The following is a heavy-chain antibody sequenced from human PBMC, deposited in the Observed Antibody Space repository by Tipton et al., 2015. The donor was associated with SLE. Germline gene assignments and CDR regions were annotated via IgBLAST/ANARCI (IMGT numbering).Heavy chain of an antibody. CDR1: GFTFSSYS. Sequence: QLVQSGGGLVKPGGSLRLSCAASGFTFSSYSMNWVRQAPGKGLEWVSSISSSSDYIYYTDLVKGRFTISRDNAKRSLYLQMDSLRVEDTAVYHCAGGSGTYHGPFNYWGQGTLVTVSS. CDR2: ISSSSDYI. J-gene: IGHJ4*02. V-gene: IGHV3-21*01. D-gene: IGHD1-26*01. CDR3: AGGSGTYHGPFNY.